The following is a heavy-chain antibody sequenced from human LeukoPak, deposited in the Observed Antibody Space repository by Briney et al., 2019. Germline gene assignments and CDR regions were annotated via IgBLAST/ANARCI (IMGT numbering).Heavy chain of an antibody. Sequence: SETLSLTCTVSGGSISSYYWSWIRQPAGKGLEWIGRIYSSGSTDYNPSLKSRVTMSVDTSKNKISLKLSSVTAADTAVYYCARGNYGGNSGYFDLWGRGTLVTVSS. CDR2: IYSSGST. CDR3: ARGNYGGNSGYFDL. V-gene: IGHV4-4*07. D-gene: IGHD4-23*01. J-gene: IGHJ2*01. CDR1: GGSISSYY.